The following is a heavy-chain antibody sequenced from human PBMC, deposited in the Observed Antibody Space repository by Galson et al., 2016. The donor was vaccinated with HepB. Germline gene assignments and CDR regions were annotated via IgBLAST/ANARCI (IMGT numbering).Heavy chain of an antibody. V-gene: IGHV3-7*03. D-gene: IGHD2-21*01. CDR1: GFIFSTYW. Sequence: LTLTCAASGFIFSTYWMSWVRQAPGKGLEWVANIKQDGSEKYYVDSVKGRFTISRDNAKKSLFLQMNSLRVEDTAVYYCARDYFCVGASCRGERGRFDYWGQGALVTVSS. CDR2: IKQDGSEK. J-gene: IGHJ4*02. CDR3: ARDYFCVGASCRGERGRFDY.